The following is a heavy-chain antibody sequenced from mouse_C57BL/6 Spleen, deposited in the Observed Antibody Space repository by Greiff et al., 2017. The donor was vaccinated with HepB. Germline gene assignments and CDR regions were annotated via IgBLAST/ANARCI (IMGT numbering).Heavy chain of an antibody. Sequence: EVQGVESGGGLVQPGGSMKLSCVASGFTFSNSWMNWVRQSPEKGLEWVAQIRLKSDNYATHYAESVNGRFTISRDDSKSSVYLQMNNLRAEDTGIYYCTEIYYDYYWYFDVGGTGTTVTGSS. D-gene: IGHD2-4*01. J-gene: IGHJ1*03. CDR2: IRLKSDNYAT. CDR3: TEIYYDYYWYFDV. CDR1: GFTFSNSW. V-gene: IGHV6-3*01.